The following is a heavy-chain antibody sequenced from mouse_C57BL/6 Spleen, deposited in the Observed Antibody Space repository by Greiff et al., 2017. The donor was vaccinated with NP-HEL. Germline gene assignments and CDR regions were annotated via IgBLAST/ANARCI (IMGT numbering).Heavy chain of an antibody. CDR3: ARHEEGSPPRYDYDWFAY. D-gene: IGHD2-4*01. CDR2: IYPRSGNT. CDR1: GYTFPSYG. Sequence: VQLQQSGAELARPGASVKLSCKASGYTFPSYGISWVKQRTGQGLEWIGEIYPRSGNTYYNEKFKGKATLTADKSSSTAYMELRSLTSEDSAVYFCARHEEGSPPRYDYDWFAYWGQGTLVTVSA. V-gene: IGHV1-81*01. J-gene: IGHJ3*01.